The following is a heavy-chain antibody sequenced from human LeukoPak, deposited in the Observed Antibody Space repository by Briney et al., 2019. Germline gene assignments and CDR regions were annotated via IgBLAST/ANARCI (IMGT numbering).Heavy chain of an antibody. CDR2: ITPIFGTA. V-gene: IGHV1-69*05. D-gene: IGHD6-6*01. CDR1: GGTFSSYA. J-gene: IGHJ6*03. CDR3: ARTAARGHYYYYMDV. Sequence: SVKVSCKASGGTFSSYAISWVRQAPGQGLEWMGGITPIFGTANYAQKFQGRVTITTDESTSTAYMELSSLRSEDTAVYYCARTAARGHYYYYMDVWGKGTTVTVSS.